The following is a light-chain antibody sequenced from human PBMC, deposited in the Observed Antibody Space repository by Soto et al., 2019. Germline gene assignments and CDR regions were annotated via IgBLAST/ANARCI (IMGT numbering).Light chain of an antibody. J-gene: IGLJ1*01. CDR2: DVS. V-gene: IGLV2-14*03. CDR1: NNDIGADKF. Sequence: QSVLTQPASVSGSPGQSITITCTGSNNDIGADKFVSWYQQHPGEAPKLIIFDVSNRPSRVSHRFSGSKSGNTASLTISRLQPEDESDYYCTSFTTNLAVVFGTGTKVTVL. CDR3: TSFTTNLAVV.